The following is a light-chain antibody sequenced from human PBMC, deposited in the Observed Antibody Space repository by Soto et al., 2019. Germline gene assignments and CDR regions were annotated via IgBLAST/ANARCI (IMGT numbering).Light chain of an antibody. CDR1: QSISSNY. V-gene: IGKV3-20*01. J-gene: IGKJ2*01. CDR2: GAS. CDR3: QQYGSSGYS. Sequence: IVLTQSPGTLSLSPGERATLSCRASQSISSNYIAWYQQKPGQAPRLLIYGASSRATGVPDRCSGSGSGTDFTITISRLEPEDFAVYYCQQYGSSGYSFGQGTKLEIK.